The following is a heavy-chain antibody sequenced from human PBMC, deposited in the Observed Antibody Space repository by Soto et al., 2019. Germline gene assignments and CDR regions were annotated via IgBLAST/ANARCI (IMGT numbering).Heavy chain of an antibody. CDR2: ISGSGGRT. V-gene: IGHV3-23*01. D-gene: IGHD2-21*01. CDR3: AKEMIASTLADFFDY. Sequence: EVQLLESGGGLIQPGGSLRLSCEASGFTFSNYGMTWVRLAPGKGLEWVSTISGSGGRTFYADPVKGRFTISRDNSKNTLYLQMNSLRAEDTAVYYCAKEMIASTLADFFDYWGQRTLVTVSS. J-gene: IGHJ4*02. CDR1: GFTFSNYG.